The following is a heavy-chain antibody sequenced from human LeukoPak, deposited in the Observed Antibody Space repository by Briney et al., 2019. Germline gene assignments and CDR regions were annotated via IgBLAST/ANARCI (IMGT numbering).Heavy chain of an antibody. D-gene: IGHD3-22*01. CDR3: ARDLRLGYYDSSGFFNRFDP. Sequence: SQTLSLTCAISGDSFSSNSAAWNWIRQSPSRGLEWLGRTYYRSKWYNDYAVFVKSRITINPDTSKNQFSLQLNSVTPEDTAVYYCARDLRLGYYDSSGFFNRFDPWGQGTLVTVSS. CDR2: TYYRSKWYN. V-gene: IGHV6-1*01. J-gene: IGHJ5*02. CDR1: GDSFSSNSAA.